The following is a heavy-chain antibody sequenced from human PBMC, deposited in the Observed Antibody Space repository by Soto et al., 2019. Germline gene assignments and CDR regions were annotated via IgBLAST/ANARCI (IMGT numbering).Heavy chain of an antibody. V-gene: IGHV4-31*02. CDR2: INHSGST. CDR3: ARRNDFWSGYYVDY. D-gene: IGHD3-3*01. J-gene: IGHJ4*02. Sequence: SETLSLTWTVSGGSISSAAYYWSWIRQHPGKGLEWIGEINHSGSTNYNPSLKSRVTISVDTSKNQFSLKLSSVTAADTAVYYCARRNDFWSGYYVDYWGQGTLVTVSS. CDR1: GGSISSAAYY.